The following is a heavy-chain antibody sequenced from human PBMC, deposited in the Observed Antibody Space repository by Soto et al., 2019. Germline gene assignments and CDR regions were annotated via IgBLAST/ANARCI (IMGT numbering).Heavy chain of an antibody. V-gene: IGHV4-34*01. D-gene: IGHD5-18*01. Sequence: SETLSLTSAVYGGSFSGYYWSWIRQPPGKGLEWIGEINHSGSTNYNPSLKSRVTISVDTSKNQFSLKLSSVTAADTAVYYCERYSYGTSFHYWGQGTLVTVYS. J-gene: IGHJ4*02. CDR1: GGSFSGYY. CDR3: ERYSYGTSFHY. CDR2: INHSGST.